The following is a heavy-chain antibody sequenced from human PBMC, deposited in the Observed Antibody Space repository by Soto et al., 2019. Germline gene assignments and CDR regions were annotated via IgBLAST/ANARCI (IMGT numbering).Heavy chain of an antibody. CDR1: GGSISSGDYY. D-gene: IGHD3-16*01. V-gene: IGHV4-30-4*01. J-gene: IGHJ4*02. Sequence: KTSETLSLTCTVSGGSISSGDYYWSWIRQPPGKGLGWIGYIYYSGSTYYNPSLKSRVTISVDTSKNQFSLKLSSVTAADTAVYYCAREFGRGAWYYFDYWGQGTLVTVSS. CDR3: AREFGRGAWYYFDY. CDR2: IYYSGST.